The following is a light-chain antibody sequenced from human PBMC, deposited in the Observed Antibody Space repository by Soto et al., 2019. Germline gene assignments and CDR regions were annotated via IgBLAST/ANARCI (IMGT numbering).Light chain of an antibody. CDR2: GAS. Sequence: EIGMTQSPATLSESPGERATLSCRASQSVSSNLVWYQQKPGQVPRLLIYGASTRATGFPARFSGSGSGTEFTLTISSLQSEDFAVYYCQQYNDWPLTFGGGTKVDIK. J-gene: IGKJ4*01. CDR1: QSVSSN. CDR3: QQYNDWPLT. V-gene: IGKV3-15*01.